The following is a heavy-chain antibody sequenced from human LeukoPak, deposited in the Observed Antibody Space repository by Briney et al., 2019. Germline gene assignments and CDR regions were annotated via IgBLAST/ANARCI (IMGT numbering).Heavy chain of an antibody. CDR3: AKDLFSYDFWSGYMDV. D-gene: IGHD3-3*01. V-gene: IGHV3-9*03. CDR1: GFTFDDYA. Sequence: PGGSLRLSCAASGFTFDDYAMHWVRQAPGKGLEWVSGISWNSGSIGYADSVKGRFTISRDNAKNSLYLQMNSLRAEDMALYYCAKDLFSYDFWSGYMDVWGKGTTVTVSS. CDR2: ISWNSGSI. J-gene: IGHJ6*03.